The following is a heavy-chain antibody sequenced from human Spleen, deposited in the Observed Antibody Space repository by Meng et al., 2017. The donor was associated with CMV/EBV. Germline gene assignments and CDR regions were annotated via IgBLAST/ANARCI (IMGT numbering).Heavy chain of an antibody. CDR1: GYTFTSYG. Sequence: SVKVSCKASGYTFTSYGVTWVRQAPGQGLEWMGRIIPILGIANYAQKFQGRVTITADKSTSTAYMELSSLRSEDTAVYYCARGREVDTAMVAYYYYYGMDVWGQGTTVTVSS. CDR2: IIPILGIA. D-gene: IGHD5-18*01. V-gene: IGHV1-69*04. J-gene: IGHJ6*02. CDR3: ARGREVDTAMVAYYYYYGMDV.